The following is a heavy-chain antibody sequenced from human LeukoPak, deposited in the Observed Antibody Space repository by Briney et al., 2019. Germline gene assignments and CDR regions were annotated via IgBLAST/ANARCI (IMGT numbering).Heavy chain of an antibody. J-gene: IGHJ6*03. D-gene: IGHD4-23*01. CDR3: AKVPYGGEKYYYYYYYMDV. Sequence: GGSLRLSCAAPGFTFSSYGMHWVRQAPGKGLERVAFIRHDGSNKYYADSVKGRFTISRDNSKNTLYLQMNSLRAEDTAVYYCAKVPYGGEKYYYYYYYMDVWGKGTTVTISS. CDR1: GFTFSSYG. CDR2: IRHDGSNK. V-gene: IGHV3-30*02.